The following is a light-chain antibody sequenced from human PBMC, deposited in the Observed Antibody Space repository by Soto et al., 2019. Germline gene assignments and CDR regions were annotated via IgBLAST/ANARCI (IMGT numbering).Light chain of an antibody. CDR3: QQYGISPPT. Sequence: EIVLTQSPGTLSLSPGERATLSCRASQSVSSNYLAWYQRKPGQAPRLLIYGASNRATDIPNRFSGSGSGTDFTLTITGLEPGAFVVYYCQQYGISPPTFGLGTKLEI. V-gene: IGKV3-20*01. CDR2: GAS. J-gene: IGKJ1*01. CDR1: QSVSSNY.